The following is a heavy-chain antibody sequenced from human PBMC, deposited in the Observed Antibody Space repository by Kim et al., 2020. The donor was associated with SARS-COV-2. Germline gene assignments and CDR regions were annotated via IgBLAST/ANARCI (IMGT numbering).Heavy chain of an antibody. Sequence: SETLSLTCTVSGGSISSGGYYWSWIRHHPGKGLEWIGYIYYSGSTYYNPSLKSRVTISVDTSKNQFSLKLSSVTAADTAVYYCARATGGYCSSTSCSLFDYWGQGTLVTVSS. J-gene: IGHJ4*02. CDR3: ARATGGYCSSTSCSLFDY. CDR2: IYYSGST. D-gene: IGHD2-2*01. CDR1: GGSISSGGYY. V-gene: IGHV4-31*03.